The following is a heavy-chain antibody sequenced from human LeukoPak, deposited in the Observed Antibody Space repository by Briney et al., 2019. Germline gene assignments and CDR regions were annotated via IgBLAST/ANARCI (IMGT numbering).Heavy chain of an antibody. V-gene: IGHV4-61*02. CDR1: GGSISSGSYY. CDR3: ARVTAAYGGNSIDY. D-gene: IGHD4-23*01. CDR2: IYTSGST. J-gene: IGHJ4*02. Sequence: SETLSLTCTVSGGSISSGSYYWSWIRQPAGKGLEWIGRIYTSGSTNYNPSLKSRVTISVDTSKNQFSLKLSSVTAADTAVYYCARVTAAYGGNSIDYWGQGTLVTVSS.